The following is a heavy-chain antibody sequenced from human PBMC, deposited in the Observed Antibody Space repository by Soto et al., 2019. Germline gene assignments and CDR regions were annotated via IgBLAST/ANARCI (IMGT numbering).Heavy chain of an antibody. CDR1: GGSISSSSCY. Sequence: QLQLQESGPGLVKPSETLSLTCTVSGGSISSSSCYWGWIRQPPGKGLEWIGSIYYSGSTYYNPSLKSRVTISVDTSKNQFSLKLSSVTAADTAVYYCARQSIAHRPAPWFDPWGQGTMVTVSS. V-gene: IGHV4-39*01. D-gene: IGHD6-6*01. CDR2: IYYSGST. CDR3: ARQSIAHRPAPWFDP. J-gene: IGHJ5*02.